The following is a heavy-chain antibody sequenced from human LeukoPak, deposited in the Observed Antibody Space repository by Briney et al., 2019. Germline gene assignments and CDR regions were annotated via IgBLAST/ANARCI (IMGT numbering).Heavy chain of an antibody. CDR1: GFTFSSYA. CDR2: INSDGSST. D-gene: IGHD5-18*01. CDR3: ARVRAAMVTRRYYYYGMDV. J-gene: IGHJ6*02. Sequence: GGSLRLSCAASGFTFSSYAMHWVRQAPGKGLVWVSRINSDGSSTSYADSVKGRFTISRDNAKNTLYLQMNSLRAEDTAVYYCARVRAAMVTRRYYYYGMDVWGQGTTVTVSS. V-gene: IGHV3-74*01.